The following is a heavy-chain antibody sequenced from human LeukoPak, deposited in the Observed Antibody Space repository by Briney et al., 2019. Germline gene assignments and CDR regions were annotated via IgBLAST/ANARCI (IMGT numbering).Heavy chain of an antibody. CDR3: ARPICSSSWHQVAWFDP. D-gene: IGHD6-13*01. CDR1: GGTFSSYA. V-gene: IGHV1-69*01. CDR2: IIPIFGTA. J-gene: IGHJ5*02. Sequence: SVKVSCKASGGTFSSYAISWVRQAPGQGLEWMGAIIPIFGTANYAQKFQGRVTITADEPTSTAYMELSSLRSEDTAVYYCARPICSSSWHQVAWFDPWGQGTLVTVSS.